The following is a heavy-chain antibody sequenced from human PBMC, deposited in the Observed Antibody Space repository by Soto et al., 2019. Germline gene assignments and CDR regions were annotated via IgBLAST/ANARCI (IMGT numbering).Heavy chain of an antibody. V-gene: IGHV1-2*04. CDR2: INPNSGGT. D-gene: IGHD3-3*01. J-gene: IGHJ6*02. CDR3: ARGARFLYPDYGVDV. Sequence: ASVKVSCKASGYTFTGYYMHWVRQAPGQGLEWMGWINPNSGGTNYAQKFQGWVTMTRDTSISTAYMELSRLRSDDTAVYYCARGARFLYPDYGVDVWGQGTTVTVSS. CDR1: GYTFTGYY.